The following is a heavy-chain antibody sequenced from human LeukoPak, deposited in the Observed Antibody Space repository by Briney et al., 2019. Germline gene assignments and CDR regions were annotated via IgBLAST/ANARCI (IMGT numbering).Heavy chain of an antibody. Sequence: ASVKVSCKASGYTFTGYYMHWVRQAPGQGIEWMGWINPNSGGTNYAQKFQGRVTMTRDTSISTAYMELSRLRSDDTAVYYCASRYSSGSYFDYWGQGTLVTVSS. D-gene: IGHD6-19*01. J-gene: IGHJ4*02. CDR2: INPNSGGT. CDR3: ASRYSSGSYFDY. CDR1: GYTFTGYY. V-gene: IGHV1-2*02.